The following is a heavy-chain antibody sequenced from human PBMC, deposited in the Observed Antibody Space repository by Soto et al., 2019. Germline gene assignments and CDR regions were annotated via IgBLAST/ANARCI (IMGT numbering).Heavy chain of an antibody. J-gene: IGHJ6*02. Sequence: QVQLVESGGGVVQPGRSLRLSCAASGFTFSSYGMHWVRQAPGKGLEWVAVIWYDGSNKYYADSVKGRFTISRDNSKNTLYLQMNSLRAEDTAVYYCARDPVGDGYNSPDYGMEVWGQGTTVTVSS. V-gene: IGHV3-33*01. D-gene: IGHD5-12*01. CDR3: ARDPVGDGYNSPDYGMEV. CDR1: GFTFSSYG. CDR2: IWYDGSNK.